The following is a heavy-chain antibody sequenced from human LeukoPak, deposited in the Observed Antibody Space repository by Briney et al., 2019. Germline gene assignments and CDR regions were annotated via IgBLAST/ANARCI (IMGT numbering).Heavy chain of an antibody. CDR2: INSSGGST. J-gene: IGHJ4*02. D-gene: IGHD3-22*01. CDR1: GYTFTSYY. Sequence: ASVKVSCKASGYTFTSYYMHWVRQAPGQGLEWMGIINSSGGSTSYAQKFRGRVTMTRDTSTSTVYMELSSLRSEDTAVYYCAREGHYYDSSGYYPFYFDYWGQGTLVTVSS. CDR3: AREGHYYDSSGYYPFYFDY. V-gene: IGHV1-46*01.